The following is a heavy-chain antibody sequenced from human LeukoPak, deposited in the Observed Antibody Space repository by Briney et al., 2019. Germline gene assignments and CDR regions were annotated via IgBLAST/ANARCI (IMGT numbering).Heavy chain of an antibody. CDR1: GGSISSSNW. D-gene: IGHD3-16*02. V-gene: IGHV4-4*02. CDR2: IYHSGST. Sequence: PSGTLSLTCAVSGGSISSSNWWSWVRQPPGKGLEWIGEIYHSGSTNYNPSLKSRVTISVDKSKNQFSLKLSSVTAADTAVYYCARNIMITFGGVIAPLWGQGTLVTVSS. J-gene: IGHJ4*02. CDR3: ARNIMITFGGVIAPL.